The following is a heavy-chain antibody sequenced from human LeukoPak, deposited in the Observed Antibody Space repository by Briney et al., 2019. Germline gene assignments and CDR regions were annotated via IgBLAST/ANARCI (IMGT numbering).Heavy chain of an antibody. D-gene: IGHD5-18*01. CDR3: AREGRGGYSYGYFDY. V-gene: IGHV3-53*01. CDR2: MYSGGST. CDR1: GLTVRSSY. Sequence: GGSLSLSCALSGLTVRSSYMSWVRHARGGGVEWVSVMYSGGSTYFANPVKGRFTFPRDNSKDTLYLQMNSLRAEDTAMYYCAREGRGGYSYGYFDYWGQGTLVTVSS. J-gene: IGHJ4*02.